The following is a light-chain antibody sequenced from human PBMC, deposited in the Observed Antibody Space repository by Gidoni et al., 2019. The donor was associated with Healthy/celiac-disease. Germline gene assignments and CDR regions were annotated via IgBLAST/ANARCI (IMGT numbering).Light chain of an antibody. J-gene: IGLJ1*01. CDR2: EVS. CDR3: SSYTSSSTLGV. V-gene: IGLV2-14*01. CDR1: SSDVGGYNY. Sequence: PGPSITISCTGTSSDVGGYNYVSWYQQHPGKAPKLMIYEVSNRPSGVSNRFSGSKSGNTASLTISGLQAEDEADYYCSSYTSSSTLGVFGTGTKVTVL.